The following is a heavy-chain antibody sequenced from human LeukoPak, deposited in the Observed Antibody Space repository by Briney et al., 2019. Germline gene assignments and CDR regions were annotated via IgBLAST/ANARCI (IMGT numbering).Heavy chain of an antibody. CDR3: ATSRDTAMVTGTIYYGMDV. CDR1: GFTFTSSA. Sequence: SVKVSCKASGFTFTSSAVQWVRQARGQRLEWIGWIVVGSGNTNYAQKFQGRVTMTEDTSTDTAYMELSSLRSEDTAVYYCATSRDTAMVTGTIYYGMDVWGQGTTVTVSS. CDR2: IVVGSGNT. D-gene: IGHD5-18*01. J-gene: IGHJ6*02. V-gene: IGHV1-58*01.